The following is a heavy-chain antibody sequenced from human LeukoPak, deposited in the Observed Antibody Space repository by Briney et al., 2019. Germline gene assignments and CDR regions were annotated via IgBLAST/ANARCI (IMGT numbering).Heavy chain of an antibody. J-gene: IGHJ4*02. CDR3: ARADSLYYDDY. CDR2: IYYSGNT. D-gene: IGHD2-15*01. CDR1: GGSISSDDYY. V-gene: IGHV4-30-4*08. Sequence: SETLSLTCTVSGGSISSDDYYWSWIRQPPGKGLEWIGYIYYSGNTYYNPSLKSRITISVDTSKNQFSLKLSSVTAADTAVYYCARADSLYYDDYWGQGTLVTVSS.